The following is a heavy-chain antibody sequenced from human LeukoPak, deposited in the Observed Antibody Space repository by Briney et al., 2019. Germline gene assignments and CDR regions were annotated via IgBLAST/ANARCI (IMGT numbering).Heavy chain of an antibody. CDR3: ATYDSSGYYRYSFDY. J-gene: IGHJ4*02. Sequence: PSETLSLTCTVSGDSMSTHYWNWIRQPPGKGLEWIGCIHNSGSTNYNPSLRSRVTISVDTSKNQFSLKLNSVTAADTAVYYCATYDSSGYYRYSFDYWGQGTLVTVSS. V-gene: IGHV4-59*11. CDR1: GDSMSTHY. D-gene: IGHD3-22*01. CDR2: IHNSGST.